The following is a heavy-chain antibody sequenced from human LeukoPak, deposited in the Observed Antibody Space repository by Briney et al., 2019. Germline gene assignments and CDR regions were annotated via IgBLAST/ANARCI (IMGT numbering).Heavy chain of an antibody. CDR3: ARVDGSGSSLYYYYGMDV. V-gene: IGHV1-8*01. CDR1: GYTFTSYD. Sequence: ASVKVSCKASGYTFTSYDINWVRQATGQGLEWMGWMNPNSGNTGYAQKLQGRVTMTRNTSISTAYMELSSLRSEDTAVYYCARVDGSGSSLYYYYGMDVWGQGTTVTVSS. CDR2: MNPNSGNT. D-gene: IGHD3-10*01. J-gene: IGHJ6*02.